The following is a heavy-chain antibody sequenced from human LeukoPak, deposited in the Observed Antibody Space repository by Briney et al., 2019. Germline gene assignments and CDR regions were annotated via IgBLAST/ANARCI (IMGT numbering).Heavy chain of an antibody. V-gene: IGHV3-21*01. J-gene: IGHJ4*02. CDR3: AVRYCISTSFSLF. CDR2: ISSSSSYI. Sequence: VGSLRLSCAASGFTFSSYSMNWVRQAPGKGLEWVSSISSSSSYIYYADSVKGRFTISRDNAKNSLYLQMNSLRAEDTAVYYCAVRYCISTSFSLFWGQGTLVTVSS. D-gene: IGHD2-2*01. CDR1: GFTFSSYS.